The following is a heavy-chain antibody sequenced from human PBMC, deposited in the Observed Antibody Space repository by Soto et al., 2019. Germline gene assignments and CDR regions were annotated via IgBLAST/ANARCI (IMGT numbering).Heavy chain of an antibody. D-gene: IGHD3-10*01. CDR1: GYTFTGYY. V-gene: IGHV1-2*02. J-gene: IGHJ6*02. CDR2: INPNSGGT. CDR3: ARDGAEKLLWLGELLPGYYYCGMDV. Sequence: WASVKVSCKASGYTFTGYYMHWVRQAPGQGLEWMGWINPNSGGTNYAQKFQGRVTMTRDTSISTAYMELSRLRSDDTAVYYCARDGAEKLLWLGELLPGYYYCGMDVWGQGTTVTVSS.